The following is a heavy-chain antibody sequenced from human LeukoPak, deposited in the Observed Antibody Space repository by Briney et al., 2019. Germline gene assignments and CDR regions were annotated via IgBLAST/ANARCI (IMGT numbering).Heavy chain of an antibody. Sequence: PSETLSLTCAVYGGSFSGYYWSWIRQPPGKGLEWIGEINHSGSTNYNPSLKSRVTISVATSKNQFSLKLSSVTAADTAVYYCARLSSGSYVYWGRGTLVTVSS. CDR1: GGSFSGYY. CDR2: INHSGST. CDR3: ARLSSGSYVY. D-gene: IGHD3-10*02. J-gene: IGHJ4*02. V-gene: IGHV4-34*01.